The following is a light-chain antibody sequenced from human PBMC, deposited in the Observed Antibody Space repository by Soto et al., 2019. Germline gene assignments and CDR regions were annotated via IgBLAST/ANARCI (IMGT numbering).Light chain of an antibody. Sequence: VLTQSAATLSVSPGERATLSCRASQSVSSNLAWYQQRPGQAPRLLIYATPTRATGIPARFSGSGSGTEFTLTISGLQSEDVGVYYCQQYNSWRTFGQGTKVDIK. CDR3: QQYNSWRT. CDR1: QSVSSN. J-gene: IGKJ1*01. CDR2: ATP. V-gene: IGKV3-15*01.